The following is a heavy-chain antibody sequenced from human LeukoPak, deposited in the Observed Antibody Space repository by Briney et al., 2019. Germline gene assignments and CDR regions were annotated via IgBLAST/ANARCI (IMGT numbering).Heavy chain of an antibody. J-gene: IGHJ4*02. CDR3: ARTGGQQLADFDY. D-gene: IGHD6-6*01. CDR2: IYTSGST. CDR1: GGSISSGSYY. V-gene: IGHV4-61*02. Sequence: PSETLSLTCTVSGGSISSGSYYWSWIRQPAGKGLEWIGRIYTSGSTNYNPSLKSRVTISVDTSKNQFSLKLSSVTAADTAVYYCARTGGQQLADFDYWGQGTLVTVSS.